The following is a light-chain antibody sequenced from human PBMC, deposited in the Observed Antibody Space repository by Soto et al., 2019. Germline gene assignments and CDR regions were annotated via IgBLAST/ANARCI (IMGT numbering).Light chain of an antibody. V-gene: IGKV3-15*01. J-gene: IGKJ1*01. CDR3: QQYNNWPRT. CDR2: GAS. CDR1: QSVSNN. Sequence: EIVMTQSPATLSVSPGERVTLSCRASQSVSNNLAWYQQKPGQAPRLLIYGASTRATGIPGRFSGSGSGTEFTLTISSLQSEDFAVYYCQQYNNWPRTFGQGTKVEIK.